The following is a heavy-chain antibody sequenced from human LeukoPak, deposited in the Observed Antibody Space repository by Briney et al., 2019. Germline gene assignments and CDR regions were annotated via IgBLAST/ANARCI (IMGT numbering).Heavy chain of an antibody. D-gene: IGHD3-9*01. CDR2: ISGRGGST. V-gene: IGHV3-23*01. CDR3: ARDQGRYVDPYYFDF. J-gene: IGHJ4*02. CDR1: GFTFNNYA. Sequence: GGSLRLSCAASGFTFNNYAMSWVRQAPGKGLEWVSSISGRGGSTYYAVSVKGRFTISRDNSKNTLYVQLNGLRAEDTAVYYCARDQGRYVDPYYFDFWGQGTLVTVSS.